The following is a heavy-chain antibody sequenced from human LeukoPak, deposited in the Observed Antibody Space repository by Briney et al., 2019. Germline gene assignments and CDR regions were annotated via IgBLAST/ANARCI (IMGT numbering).Heavy chain of an antibody. V-gene: IGHV4-34*01. CDR2: INHSGST. Sequence: SETLSLTCAVYGGSFSGYYWSWIRQPPGKGLEWIGEINHSGSTNYNPSLKSRVTISVDTSKNQFSLKLSSVTAADTAVYYCARDGVLPFDIWGQGTMVTVSS. J-gene: IGHJ3*02. D-gene: IGHD2-15*01. CDR3: ARDGVLPFDI. CDR1: GGSFSGYY.